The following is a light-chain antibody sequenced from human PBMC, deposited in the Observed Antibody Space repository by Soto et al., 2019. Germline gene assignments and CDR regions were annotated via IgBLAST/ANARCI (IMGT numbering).Light chain of an antibody. CDR2: EVS. CDR3: RSYTSSSTLV. Sequence: QSVLTQPASVSGSPGQSITISCTGTSSDVGGYNYVSWYQQHPGKAHKLMIYEVSNRPSGVSNRFSGSKSGNTASLTISGLQAEDEADYYCRSYTSSSTLVFGGGTKLTVL. J-gene: IGLJ2*01. CDR1: SSDVGGYNY. V-gene: IGLV2-14*01.